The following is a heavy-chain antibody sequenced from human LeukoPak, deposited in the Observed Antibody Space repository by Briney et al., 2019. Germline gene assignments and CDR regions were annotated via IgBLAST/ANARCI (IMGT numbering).Heavy chain of an antibody. CDR1: GFSVSDHG. J-gene: IGHJ1*01. D-gene: IGHD1-26*01. CDR2: SRYDGSKQ. CDR3: VRDRGRLRAEYFQY. Sequence: GGSLRLPCIVSGFSVSDHGMHWVRQGPGKGLEGVAFSRYDGSKQYFGDSVKGRFSISRDSGKNTMYLQMNSLRPGDTAVYYCVRDRGRLRAEYFQYWGQGTLVIVSS. V-gene: IGHV3-30*02.